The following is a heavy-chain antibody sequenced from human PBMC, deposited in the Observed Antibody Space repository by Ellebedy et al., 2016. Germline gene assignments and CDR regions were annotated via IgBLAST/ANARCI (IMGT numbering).Heavy chain of an antibody. J-gene: IGHJ4*02. CDR1: GYTFTSYG. D-gene: IGHD4-23*01. V-gene: IGHV1-18*04. Sequence: ASVKVSCKASGYTFTSYGISWVRQAPGQGLEWMGWITPYNGHPNYVQKLQGRVTLTTDTSTRTAYMELRSLRSDGTAVYYCARAVYGGNSGGFWGQGTLVTVSS. CDR3: ARAVYGGNSGGF. CDR2: ITPYNGHP.